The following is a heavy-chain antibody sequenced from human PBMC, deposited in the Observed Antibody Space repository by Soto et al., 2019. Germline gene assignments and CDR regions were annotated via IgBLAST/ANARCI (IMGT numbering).Heavy chain of an antibody. CDR2: IDPIDAYT. CDR1: GYSFTSYW. Sequence: PGDALKIAWRGSGYSFTSYWISWGRQMPGKGLEWRGRIDPIDAYTNYSPAFQVHGTVSADKSIITAYLQWGSLKPWDTAMYYSARHLVDSSGYYFKDWYFEYWGQGPLVRVSS. CDR3: ARHLVDSSGYYFKDWYFEY. V-gene: IGHV5-10-1*01. J-gene: IGHJ4*02. D-gene: IGHD3-22*01.